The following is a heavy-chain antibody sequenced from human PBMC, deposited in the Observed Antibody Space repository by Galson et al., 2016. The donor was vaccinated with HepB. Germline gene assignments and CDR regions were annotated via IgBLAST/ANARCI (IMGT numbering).Heavy chain of an antibody. CDR3: ARDPFDWATDYYYGMDV. Sequence: SLRLSCAASGFSFSSYGMHWVRQAPGKGLEWVAVIWYDGSKKHYADSVKGRFTISRDNSKKTLHLQMNSLRAEDAAVYYCARDPFDWATDYYYGMDVWGQGTTVTVSS. CDR1: GFSFSSYG. V-gene: IGHV3-33*08. D-gene: IGHD3-9*01. CDR2: IWYDGSKK. J-gene: IGHJ6*02.